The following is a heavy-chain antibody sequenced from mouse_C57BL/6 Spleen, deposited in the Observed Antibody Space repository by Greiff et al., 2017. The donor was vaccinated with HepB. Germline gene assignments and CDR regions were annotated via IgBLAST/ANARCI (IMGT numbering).Heavy chain of an antibody. CDR3: ARHEEEAYFDY. V-gene: IGHV1-62-2*01. J-gene: IGHJ2*01. Sequence: VQLQESGAELVKPGASVKLSCKASGYTFTEYTIHWVKQRSGQGLEWIGWFYPGSGSIKYNEKFKDKATLTVEKSSNTAYMELSRLTSKDSAVYFCARHEEEAYFDYWGQGTTLTVSS. CDR1: GYTFTEYT. CDR2: FYPGSGSI.